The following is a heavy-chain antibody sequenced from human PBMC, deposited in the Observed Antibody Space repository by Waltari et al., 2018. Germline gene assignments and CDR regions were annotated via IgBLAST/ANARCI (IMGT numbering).Heavy chain of an antibody. CDR1: GGSISSSSYY. D-gene: IGHD5-18*01. J-gene: IGHJ5*02. V-gene: IGHV4-39*01. CDR2: IYYSGST. CDR3: ARHAPIQLWPQVWFDP. Sequence: QLQLQESGPGLVKPSETLSLTCTVSGGSISSSSYYWGWIRQPPGKGLEWIGSIYYSGSTYYNPSLKSRVTISVDTSKNQFSLKLSSVTAADTAVYYCARHAPIQLWPQVWFDPWGQGTLVTVSS.